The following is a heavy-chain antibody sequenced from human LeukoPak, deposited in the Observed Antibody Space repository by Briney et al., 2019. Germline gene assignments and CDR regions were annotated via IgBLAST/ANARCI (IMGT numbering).Heavy chain of an antibody. J-gene: IGHJ4*02. CDR1: GFTFSSYS. V-gene: IGHV3-21*01. Sequence: GGSLRLSCAASGFTFSSYSMNWVRQAPGKGLEWVSSISSSSSYINYADSVKGRFTISRDNAKNSLYLQMNSLRAEDTTVYYCARESPDSSGPLDYWGQGTLVTVSS. CDR2: ISSSSSYI. D-gene: IGHD6-19*01. CDR3: ARESPDSSGPLDY.